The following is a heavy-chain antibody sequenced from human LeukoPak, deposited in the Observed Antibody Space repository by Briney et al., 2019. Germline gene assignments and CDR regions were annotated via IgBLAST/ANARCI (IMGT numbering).Heavy chain of an antibody. V-gene: IGHV1-18*01. J-gene: IGHJ6*03. CDR1: GYSFTSYG. CDR2: ISAYNGNT. Sequence: ASVKVSCKASGYSFTSYGISWVRQAPGQGLEWMGWISAYNGNTNYAQKFQGRVTLTRDMSTSTDYLELSSLRSEDTAVYYCARVVTVAWSERRPGYFYMDVWGKGTTVTVSS. CDR3: ARVVTVAWSERRPGYFYMDV. D-gene: IGHD1-1*01.